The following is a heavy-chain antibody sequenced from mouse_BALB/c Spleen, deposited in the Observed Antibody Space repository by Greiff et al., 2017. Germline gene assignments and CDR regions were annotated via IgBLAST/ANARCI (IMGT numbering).Heavy chain of an antibody. CDR3: AREQYGNYPYAMDY. CDR1: GFTFSDYY. J-gene: IGHJ4*01. Sequence: EVKLMESGGGLVKPGGSLKLSCAASGFTFSDYYMYWVRQTPEKRLEWVATISDGGSYTYYPDSVKGRFTISRDNAKNNLYLQMSSLKSEDTAMYYCAREQYGNYPYAMDYWGQGTSVTVSS. D-gene: IGHD2-10*02. V-gene: IGHV5-4*02. CDR2: ISDGGSYT.